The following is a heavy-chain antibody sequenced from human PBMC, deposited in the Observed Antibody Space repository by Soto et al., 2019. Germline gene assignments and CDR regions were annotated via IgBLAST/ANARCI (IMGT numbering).Heavy chain of an antibody. CDR1: GFTLISYW. Sequence: RGSLRLSCAASGFTLISYWIIFSRHFPWKGLEWVANTKGDGSEMYLIDSVAGRFTISRDNARNTVSLQMNNLRVEDTALYYCVRDGRGGWHFDSWGQGTLVTVSS. D-gene: IGHD6-19*01. V-gene: IGHV3-7*01. CDR3: VRDGRGGWHFDS. CDR2: TKGDGSEM. J-gene: IGHJ4*02.